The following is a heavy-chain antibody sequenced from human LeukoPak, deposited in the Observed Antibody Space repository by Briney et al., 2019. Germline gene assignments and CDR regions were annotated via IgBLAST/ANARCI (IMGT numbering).Heavy chain of an antibody. Sequence: GESLKISYKGSGYSFTSYWIGWVRQMPGKGLEWMGIIYPGDSDTRYSPSFQGQVTISADKSISTAYLQWSSLKASDTAMYYCARHLGYCSSTTCYGGYYFDYWGQGTLVTVSS. J-gene: IGHJ4*02. V-gene: IGHV5-51*01. CDR2: IYPGDSDT. D-gene: IGHD2-2*01. CDR1: GYSFTSYW. CDR3: ARHLGYCSSTTCYGGYYFDY.